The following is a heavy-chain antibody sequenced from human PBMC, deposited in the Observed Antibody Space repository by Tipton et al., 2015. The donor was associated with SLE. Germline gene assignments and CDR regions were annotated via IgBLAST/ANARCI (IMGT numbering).Heavy chain of an antibody. D-gene: IGHD2-21*01. J-gene: IGHJ4*02. V-gene: IGHV4-61*02. Sequence: LRLSCTVSGDSMNSGVYYWSWLRQPAGKGLEWIGRIFSSGNTIYNPSLKSRVTISEDTSKNRFSLRLGFVTAADTAVYYCAREGISYCGGDCHGSFDYWGQGSLVTVSS. CDR1: GDSMNSGVYY. CDR2: IFSSGNT. CDR3: AREGISYCGGDCHGSFDY.